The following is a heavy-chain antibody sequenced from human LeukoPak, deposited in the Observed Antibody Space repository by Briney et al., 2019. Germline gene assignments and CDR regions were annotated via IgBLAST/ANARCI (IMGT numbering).Heavy chain of an antibody. CDR1: GFIFNRYT. J-gene: IGHJ5*02. D-gene: IGHD5-18*01. V-gene: IGHV3-21*01. Sequence: GGSLRLSCAASGFIFNRYTMTWVRQAPGKGLEWVSSISSSGSYIYYADSVKGRFTISRDNAKNSLYLQMNSLRAEDTAVYYCARTGGPQLWLTWGQGTLVTVSS. CDR2: ISSSGSYI. CDR3: ARTGGPQLWLT.